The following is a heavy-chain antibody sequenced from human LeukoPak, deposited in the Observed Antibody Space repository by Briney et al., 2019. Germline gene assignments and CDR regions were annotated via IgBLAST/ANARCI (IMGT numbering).Heavy chain of an antibody. J-gene: IGHJ4*02. Sequence: GGSLRLSWAASGFTFSTYYMNWVRQAPGKGLEWVSSISSSSTYKYYADSLKGRFTISRDNAKNSLYLQMNSLRAEDTAVYYCATERSPEGFDYWGQGTLVTVSS. V-gene: IGHV3-21*01. CDR1: GFTFSTYY. CDR3: ATERSPEGFDY. D-gene: IGHD1-14*01. CDR2: ISSSSTYK.